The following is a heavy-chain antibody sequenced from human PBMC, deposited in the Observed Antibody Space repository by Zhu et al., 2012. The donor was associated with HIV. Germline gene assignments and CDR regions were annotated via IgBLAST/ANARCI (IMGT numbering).Heavy chain of an antibody. CDR1: GDSVSTTYYY. J-gene: IGHJ4*01. D-gene: IGHD6-19*01. CDR2: NYYAGSP. V-gene: IGHV4-61*01. CDR3: AKRSPPTAVAEYYFDY. Sequence: QVQLQESGPGLVKPSETLSLTCTVSGDSVSTTYYYWSWIRQPPGEGLEWIGNNYYAGSPNYNPALKSRVTISIDTSKNQFSLKLRSVTAADTAVYFCAKRSPPTAVAEYYFDYWGHGIRVTVSS.